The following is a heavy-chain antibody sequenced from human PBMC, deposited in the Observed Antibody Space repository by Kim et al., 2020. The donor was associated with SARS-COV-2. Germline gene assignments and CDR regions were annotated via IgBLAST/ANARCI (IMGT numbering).Heavy chain of an antibody. D-gene: IGHD6-13*01. J-gene: IGHJ5*02. CDR2: FDPEDGET. Sequence: ASVKVSCKVSGYTLTELSMHWVRQAPGKGLEWMGGFDPEDGETIYAQKFQGRVTMTEDPSTDTPYMELSSLRSEDTAVYYRATGAAAGKSNWFDPWGQGTLVTVSS. V-gene: IGHV1-24*01. CDR1: GYTLTELS. CDR3: ATGAAAGKSNWFDP.